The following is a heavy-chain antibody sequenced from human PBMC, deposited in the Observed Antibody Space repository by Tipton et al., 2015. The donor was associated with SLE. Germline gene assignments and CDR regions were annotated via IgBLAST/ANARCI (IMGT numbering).Heavy chain of an antibody. CDR2: KYYTGNT. Sequence: LRLSCSVSGGSISRYYWSWIRKSPGKGLEWIGNKYYTGNTIYNPSLKSRITISVNTSKKQFSLELTSVTGADTAIYYCARGVTRGRSFDIWGQGTMVTVFS. CDR1: GGSISRYY. V-gene: IGHV4-59*01. J-gene: IGHJ3*02. CDR3: ARGVTRGRSFDI.